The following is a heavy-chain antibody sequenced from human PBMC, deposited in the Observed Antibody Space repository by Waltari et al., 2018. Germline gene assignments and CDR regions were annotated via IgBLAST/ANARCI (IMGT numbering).Heavy chain of an antibody. D-gene: IGHD3-10*01. Sequence: QLQLQESGPGLVKPSETLSLTCTVSGGSISSSSYYWGWIRQPPGKGLEWIGSIYYSGSTYYNPSLKSRVTISVDKSKNQFSLKLSSVTTADTAVYYCAREGTLLWFGELSRYYGMDVWGQGTTVTVSS. CDR3: AREGTLLWFGELSRYYGMDV. CDR2: IYYSGST. CDR1: GGSISSSSYY. J-gene: IGHJ6*02. V-gene: IGHV4-39*07.